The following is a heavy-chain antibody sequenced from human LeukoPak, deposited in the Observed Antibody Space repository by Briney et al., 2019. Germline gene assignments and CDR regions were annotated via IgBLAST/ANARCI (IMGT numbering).Heavy chain of an antibody. V-gene: IGHV3-7*01. D-gene: IGHD3-10*01. J-gene: IGHJ4*02. CDR3: AREMVYYYGSGSPYDY. Sequence: GGSLRLSCAASGFSFTTYWMSWVRQAPGKGLEWVANIKQDGSEKYYVDSVKGRFTISRDNAKNSLYLQMNSLRAEDTAVYYCAREMVYYYGSGSPYDYWGQGTLVTVSS. CDR1: GFSFTTYW. CDR2: IKQDGSEK.